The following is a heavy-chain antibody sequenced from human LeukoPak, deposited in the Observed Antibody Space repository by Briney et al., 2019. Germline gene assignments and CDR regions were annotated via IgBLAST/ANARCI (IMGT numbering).Heavy chain of an antibody. CDR3: ARCGSGGSCYSSGFDY. J-gene: IGHJ4*02. D-gene: IGHD2-15*01. V-gene: IGHV3-48*03. CDR2: ISSSGSTI. CDR1: GFTFSSYA. Sequence: GGSLRLSCAASGFTFSSYAMNWVRQAPGKGLEWVSYISSSGSTIYYADSVEGRFTISRDNAKNSLYLQMNSLRAEDTAVYYCARCGSGGSCYSSGFDYWGQGTLVTVSS.